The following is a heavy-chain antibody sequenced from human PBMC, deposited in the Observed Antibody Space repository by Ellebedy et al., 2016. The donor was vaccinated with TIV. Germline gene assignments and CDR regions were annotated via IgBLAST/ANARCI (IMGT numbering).Heavy chain of an antibody. D-gene: IGHD5-12*01. CDR3: AKDTSGGYSGYDSFDY. V-gene: IGHV3-23*01. Sequence: GGSLRLSXAASGFTFSSYAMNWVRQAPGKGLEWVSAISGGGGSIYYADSVKGRFTISRDNSKNTLYLQMNSLRAEDTAVYYCAKDTSGGYSGYDSFDYWGQGTLVTVSS. J-gene: IGHJ4*02. CDR2: ISGGGGSI. CDR1: GFTFSSYA.